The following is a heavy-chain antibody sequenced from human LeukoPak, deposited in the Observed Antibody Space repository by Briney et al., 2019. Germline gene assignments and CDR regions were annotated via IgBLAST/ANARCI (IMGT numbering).Heavy chain of an antibody. CDR2: INPNSGGT. Sequence: SVKVSCKASGYTFTGYYMHWVRQAAGHGREWMGWINPNSGGTNYAQKFQGRVTMTRDTSISTAYMELSRLRSDDTAAYYRAREAPSTKLRYMEVWGKGTTVTVSS. CDR3: AREAPSTKLRYMEV. J-gene: IGHJ6*03. V-gene: IGHV1-2*02. CDR1: GYTFTGYY. D-gene: IGHD6-6*01.